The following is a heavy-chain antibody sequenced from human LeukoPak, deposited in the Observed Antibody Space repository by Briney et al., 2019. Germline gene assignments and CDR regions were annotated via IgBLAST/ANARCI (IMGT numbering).Heavy chain of an antibody. CDR2: IYYSGST. J-gene: IGHJ4*02. Sequence: PSQTLSLTCTVSGGSISSGGYYWSWIRQHPGKGLEWIGYIYYSGSTYYNPSLKSRVTISVDTSKNQFSLKLSSVTAADTAVYYCARGTGGDPDFDYWGQGTLVTVSS. D-gene: IGHD2-21*02. CDR1: GGSISSGGYY. CDR3: ARGTGGDPDFDY. V-gene: IGHV4-31*03.